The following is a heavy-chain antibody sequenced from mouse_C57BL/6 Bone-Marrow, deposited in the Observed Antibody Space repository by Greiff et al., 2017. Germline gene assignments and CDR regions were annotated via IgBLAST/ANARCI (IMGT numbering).Heavy chain of an antibody. J-gene: IGHJ2*01. CDR2: ISSGGSYT. CDR1: GSTFSSYG. V-gene: IGHV5-6*01. CDR3: ARLDY. Sequence: EVQGVESGGDLVKPGGSLKLSCAASGSTFSSYGMSWVRQTPDKRLEWVATISSGGSYTYYPDSVKGRFTISRDNAKNTLYLQMSSLKSEDTAMYYCARLDYWGQGTTLTVSS.